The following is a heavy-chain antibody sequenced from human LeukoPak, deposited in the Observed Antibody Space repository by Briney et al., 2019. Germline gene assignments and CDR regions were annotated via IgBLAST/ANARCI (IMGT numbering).Heavy chain of an antibody. CDR2: IKKDGSEK. CDR1: GFTFSSYW. V-gene: IGHV3-7*03. J-gene: IGHJ4*02. Sequence: PGGSLRLSCAASGFTFSSYWMSWVRQAPGKGLEWVANIKKDGSEKYYVDSMKGRFTISRDNAKNSLFLQMNSLRAEDTAIYYCTTDTWYSAGHWGQGTLVTVSS. CDR3: TTDTWYSAGH. D-gene: IGHD2-15*01.